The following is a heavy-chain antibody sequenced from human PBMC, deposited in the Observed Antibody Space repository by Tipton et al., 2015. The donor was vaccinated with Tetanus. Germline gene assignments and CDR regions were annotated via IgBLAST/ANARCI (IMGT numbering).Heavy chain of an antibody. D-gene: IGHD6-13*01. Sequence: SLRLSCAASGFTVSSNYMSWVRQAPGKGLEWVSVIYSGGSTYYADSVKGRFTISRDNSKNTLYLQMNSLRAEDTAVYYCARDRQQLAHDAFDIWGQGTMVTVSS. CDR2: IYSGGST. J-gene: IGHJ3*02. CDR3: ARDRQQLAHDAFDI. V-gene: IGHV3-53*01. CDR1: GFTVSSNY.